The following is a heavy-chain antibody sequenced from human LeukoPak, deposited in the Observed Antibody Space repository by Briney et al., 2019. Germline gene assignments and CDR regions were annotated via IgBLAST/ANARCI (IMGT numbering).Heavy chain of an antibody. J-gene: IGHJ5*02. CDR3: ARSITILGVVIRNWFDP. CDR2: IYHSGST. CDR1: GYSISSGYY. D-gene: IGHD3-3*01. Sequence: LETLSLTCAVSGYSISSGYYCGWTRQPPGKGMKWIGSIYHSGSTYYNPSLKSRVTISVDTSKNQFSLKLSSVTAADTAVYFCARSITILGVVIRNWFDPWGQGTLVTVSS. V-gene: IGHV4-38-2*01.